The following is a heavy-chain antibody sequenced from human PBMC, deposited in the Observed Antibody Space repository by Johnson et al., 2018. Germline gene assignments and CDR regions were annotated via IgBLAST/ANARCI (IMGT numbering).Heavy chain of an antibody. J-gene: IGHJ6*02. D-gene: IGHD3-10*01. CDR1: GFTFSNYA. Sequence: VQLQESGGGLVQPGGSLRLSCAASGFTFSNYAMNWVRQAPGKGLEWVSSISGSGGSTFYADSVQGRCTISRDKTKNTRYLQMNSLGVEDTAVYYRAKDLYYDYYYGRDAWGQGTTVTVSS. V-gene: IGHV3-23*01. CDR3: AKDLYYDYYYGRDA. CDR2: ISGSGGST.